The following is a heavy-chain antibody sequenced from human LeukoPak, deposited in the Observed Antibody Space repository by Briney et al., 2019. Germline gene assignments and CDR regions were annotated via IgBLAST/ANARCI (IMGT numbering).Heavy chain of an antibody. D-gene: IGHD3-22*01. J-gene: IGHJ4*02. CDR2: ISWNSGSI. CDR3: AKDHYYDSSGYYDC. V-gene: IGHV3-9*01. CDR1: GFTFDDYA. Sequence: LTGGSLRLSCAASGFTFDDYAMHWVRQAPGKGLEWVSGISWNSGSIGYADSVKGRFTISRDNAKNSLYLQMNSLRAEDTALYYCAKDHYYDSSGYYDCWGQGTLVTVSS.